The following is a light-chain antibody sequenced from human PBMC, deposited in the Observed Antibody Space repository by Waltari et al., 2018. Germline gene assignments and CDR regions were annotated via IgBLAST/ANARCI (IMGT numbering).Light chain of an antibody. CDR1: QSVVTW. CDR3: QQYSSFST. V-gene: IGKV1-5*03. J-gene: IGKJ2*01. Sequence: DIQMTQSPSTLSASVGDRVTISCRASQSVVTWLAWYQQKPGKAPKLLIYMASSLESGVPSRFSGSGSGTEFTLTISSLQPDDFATYSCQQYSSFSTFGQGTKVDI. CDR2: MAS.